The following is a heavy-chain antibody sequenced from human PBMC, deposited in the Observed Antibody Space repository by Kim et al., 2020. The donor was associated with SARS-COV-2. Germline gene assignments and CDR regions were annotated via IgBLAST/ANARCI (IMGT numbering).Heavy chain of an antibody. J-gene: IGHJ4*02. Sequence: SVKVSCKASGGTFSSYAISWVRQAPGQGLEWMGGIIPIFGTANYAQKFQGRVTITADKSTSTAYMELSSLRSEDTAVYYCARGRGYSYGPYYFDYWGQGTLVTVSS. D-gene: IGHD5-18*01. CDR1: GGTFSSYA. CDR3: ARGRGYSYGPYYFDY. V-gene: IGHV1-69*06. CDR2: IIPIFGTA.